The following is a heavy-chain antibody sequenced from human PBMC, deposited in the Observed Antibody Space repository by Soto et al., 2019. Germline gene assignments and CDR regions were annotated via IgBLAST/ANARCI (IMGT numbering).Heavy chain of an antibody. V-gene: IGHV2-70*11. J-gene: IGHJ6*03. Sequence: SGPTLLNPTQTLTLTCPFSGFSLSTSGMCVSWIRQPPGKALEWLARIDWDDDKYYSTSLKTRLTISKDTSKIQVVLTMTNMEPVDTATYYCARMASVFPYYHYYLAVRGQGTTVTVS. CDR3: ARMASVFPYYHYYLAV. D-gene: IGHD2-21*01. CDR1: GFSLSTSGMC. CDR2: IDWDDDK.